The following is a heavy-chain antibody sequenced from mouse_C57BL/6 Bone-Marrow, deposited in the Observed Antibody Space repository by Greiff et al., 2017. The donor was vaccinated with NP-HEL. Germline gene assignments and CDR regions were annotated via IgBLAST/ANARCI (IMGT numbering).Heavy chain of an antibody. CDR1: GYTFTDYN. CDR3: ARKESISYYSNSWFAY. J-gene: IGHJ3*01. V-gene: IGHV1-18*01. Sequence: EVQLQQSGPELVKPGASVKIPCKASGYTFTDYNMDWVKQSHGKSLEWIGDINPNNGGTIYNQKFKGKATLTVDKSSSTAYMELRSLTSEDTAVYYCARKESISYYSNSWFAYWGQGTLVTVSA. D-gene: IGHD2-5*01. CDR2: INPNNGGT.